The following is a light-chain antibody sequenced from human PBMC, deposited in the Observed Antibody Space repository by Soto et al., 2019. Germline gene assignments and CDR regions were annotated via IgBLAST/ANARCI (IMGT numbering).Light chain of an antibody. CDR3: AVWDDGLNGYV. CDR1: SSDVGYYDY. V-gene: IGLV2-8*01. Sequence: QSVLAQPPSASGFPGQSVTISCTGTSSDVGYYDYVSWYQQHPGKAPKLVIYEVTKRPSGVPDRVSASTSGTSASLAISGLQSEDEADYYCAVWDDGLNGYVFGTGTKVTVL. J-gene: IGLJ1*01. CDR2: EVT.